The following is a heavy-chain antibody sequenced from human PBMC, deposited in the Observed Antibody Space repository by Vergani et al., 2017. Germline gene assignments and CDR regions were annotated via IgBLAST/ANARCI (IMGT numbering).Heavy chain of an antibody. J-gene: IGHJ2*01. D-gene: IGHD6-19*01. Sequence: EVQLVESGGGLVKPGGSLRLSCAASGFTFSSYSMNWVRQAPGKGLEWVSSISSSSSYIYYADSVKGRFTISRDNAKNSLYLQMNSLRAEDTAVYYCARDPQRMQQWPWXFDLWGRGTLVTVSS. CDR1: GFTFSSYS. CDR2: ISSSSSYI. CDR3: ARDPQRMQQWPWXFDL. V-gene: IGHV3-21*01.